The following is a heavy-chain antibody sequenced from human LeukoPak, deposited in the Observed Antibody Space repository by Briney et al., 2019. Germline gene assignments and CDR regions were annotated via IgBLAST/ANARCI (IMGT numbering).Heavy chain of an antibody. V-gene: IGHV1-69*13. CDR1: GGTLSSYA. CDR3: ARGSGSGYYTLHYYYYGMDV. D-gene: IGHD3-3*01. CDR2: IIPIFGTA. J-gene: IGHJ6*02. Sequence: ASVKVSCKASGGTLSSYAISWVRQAPGQGLEWMGGIIPIFGTANYAQKFQGRVTITADESTSTAYMELSSLRSEDTAVYYCARGSGSGYYTLHYYYYGMDVWGQGTTVTVSS.